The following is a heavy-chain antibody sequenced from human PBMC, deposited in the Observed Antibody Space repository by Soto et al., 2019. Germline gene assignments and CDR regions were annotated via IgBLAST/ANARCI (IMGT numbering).Heavy chain of an antibody. CDR2: IYNSGST. CDR1: GPSISSSTYY. CDR3: ARYYNFFWYFDC. D-gene: IGHD1-1*01. V-gene: IGHV4-61*05. J-gene: IGHJ4*02. Sequence: SEMLSLTCTVSGPSISSSTYYWGWIRQPPGKGLEWIGYIYNSGSTNYNPSLKSRVTISVDTSKNQFSLKLTSVTAADTAVYYCARYYNFFWYFDCWGQGTLVTVSS.